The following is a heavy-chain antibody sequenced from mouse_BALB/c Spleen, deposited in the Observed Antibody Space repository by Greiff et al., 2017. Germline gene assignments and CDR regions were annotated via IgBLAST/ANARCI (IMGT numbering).Heavy chain of an antibody. V-gene: IGHV2-6-7*01. Sequence: VQLLQSGPGLVAPSQSLSITCTVSGFSLTGYGVNWVRQPPGKGLEWLGMIWGYGSTDYNSAQRSRLSISKNNSKSQVFLKMNSLHTDNATRYCCSRGGVDAMDYWGQGTSVTVSS. CDR1: GFSLTGYG. J-gene: IGHJ4*01. CDR2: IWGYGST. CDR3: SRGGVDAMDY.